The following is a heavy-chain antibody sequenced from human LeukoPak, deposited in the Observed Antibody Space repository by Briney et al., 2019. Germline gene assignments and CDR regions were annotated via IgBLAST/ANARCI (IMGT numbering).Heavy chain of an antibody. CDR2: IYHRGST. V-gene: IGHV4-38-2*01. D-gene: IGHD3-22*01. CDR3: ARTSVVTTAPYYIDY. CDR1: GYSITSDYY. Sequence: PSETLSLTCVVSGYSITSDYYWGWIRQPPGKGLEGIGSIYHRGSTYYNPSLKSRVTVSVDTSKNPFSLKLSSVTAADTAVYYCARTSVVTTAPYYIDYGGQGTLVTVPS. J-gene: IGHJ4*02.